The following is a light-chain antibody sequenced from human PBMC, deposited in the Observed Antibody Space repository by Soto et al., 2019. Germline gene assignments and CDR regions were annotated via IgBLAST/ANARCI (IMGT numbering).Light chain of an antibody. CDR1: RSVTND. CDR2: GTF. CDR3: QQYSDLET. V-gene: IGKV3-15*01. Sequence: EIVLTQSPATLSVSPGGSATLSCRASRSVTNDLAWYQQRPGQAPRLLIYGTFKRATGVPARFSGSGSGTQFTLTSSSLESEDFALYYCQQYSDLETFGGGTKVEIK. J-gene: IGKJ4*01.